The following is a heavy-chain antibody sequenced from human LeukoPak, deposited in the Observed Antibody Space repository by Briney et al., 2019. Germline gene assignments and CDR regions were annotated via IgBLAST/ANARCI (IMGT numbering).Heavy chain of an antibody. CDR2: MSGSGGST. J-gene: IGHJ4*02. D-gene: IGHD3-3*01. V-gene: IGHV3-23*01. Sequence: GGSLRLSCAPSGFTFSIYAMSWVRQAPGEGLEWVSAMSGSGGSTHYADSVKGRFTISRDNSKNTLYLQMNSLRAEDTAVYYCAKVDDFWSGYNDYWGQGTLVTVSS. CDR1: GFTFSIYA. CDR3: AKVDDFWSGYNDY.